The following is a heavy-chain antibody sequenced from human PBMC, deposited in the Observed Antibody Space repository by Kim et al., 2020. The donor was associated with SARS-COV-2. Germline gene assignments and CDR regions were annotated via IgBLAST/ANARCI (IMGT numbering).Heavy chain of an antibody. CDR3: TRDLEFQH. CDR1: GFIFSNAW. J-gene: IGHJ1*01. CDR2: IRSITNGKTT. Sequence: GGSLRLSCAASGFIFSNAWMNWVRQAPGKGLEWVGRIRSITNGKTTDYAAPVKGRFTISRDDSKNTLYLQMNSLKTEDTAVYYCTRDLEFQHWGQGTLVIVSS. V-gene: IGHV3-15*01.